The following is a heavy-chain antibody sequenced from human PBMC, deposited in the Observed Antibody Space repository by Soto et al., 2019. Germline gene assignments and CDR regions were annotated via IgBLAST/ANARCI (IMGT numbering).Heavy chain of an antibody. J-gene: IGHJ6*02. Sequence: QVQLQESGPALLSPSDTLSLLCSVPVFPITTFYWGGFRQAPGKGLEYIGYIYYGGSPHYNPALKSRVTISVDTAKNEFSLNLRSVTAADTAAYYCARGQLLHYQYGLDVWGQGTTVIV. CDR2: IYYGGSP. V-gene: IGHV4-59*07. CDR3: ARGQLLHYQYGLDV. D-gene: IGHD3-10*01. CDR1: VFPITTFY.